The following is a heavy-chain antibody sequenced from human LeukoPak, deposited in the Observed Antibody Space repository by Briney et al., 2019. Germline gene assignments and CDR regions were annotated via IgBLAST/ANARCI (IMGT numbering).Heavy chain of an antibody. J-gene: IGHJ4*02. CDR2: IIPIFGTA. CDR3: ASTDSSGYY. D-gene: IGHD3-22*01. Sequence: ASVKVSCKASGYTFTSYGISWVRQAPGQGLEWMGGIIPIFGTANYAQKFQGRVTITADESTSTAYMELSSLRSEDTAVYYCASTDSSGYYWGQGTLVTVSS. V-gene: IGHV1-69*13. CDR1: GYTFTSYG.